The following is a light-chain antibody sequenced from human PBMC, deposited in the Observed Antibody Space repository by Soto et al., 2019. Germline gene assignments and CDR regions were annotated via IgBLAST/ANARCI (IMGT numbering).Light chain of an antibody. Sequence: AIQMTQSPSSLSASVGDGVTFTCRASQDIRSDVGWYQQKPGQAPKVLMYAASRLHSGVPSRFSGSGSGTNFVLTISSLQPEDVATYYCLQNNNYPLTCGGGTKGDIK. V-gene: IGKV1-6*01. J-gene: IGKJ4*01. CDR3: LQNNNYPLT. CDR2: AAS. CDR1: QDIRSD.